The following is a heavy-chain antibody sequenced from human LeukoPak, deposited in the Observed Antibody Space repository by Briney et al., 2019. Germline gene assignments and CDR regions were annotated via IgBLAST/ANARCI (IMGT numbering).Heavy chain of an antibody. CDR2: INHSGST. CDR3: ARILYGSGTFQH. J-gene: IGHJ1*01. V-gene: IGHV4-34*01. Sequence: SETLSLTCAVYGGSFSGYYWSWIRQPPGKGLEWIGEINHSGSTNYNPSLKSRVTISVDTSKNQFSLKLSSVTAADAAVYYCARILYGSGTFQHWGQGTLVTVSS. CDR1: GGSFSGYY. D-gene: IGHD3-10*01.